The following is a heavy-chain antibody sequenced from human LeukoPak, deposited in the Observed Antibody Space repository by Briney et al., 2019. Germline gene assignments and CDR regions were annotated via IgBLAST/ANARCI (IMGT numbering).Heavy chain of an antibody. D-gene: IGHD2/OR15-2a*01. CDR2: MSSDGGTT. J-gene: IGHJ4*02. CDR1: GFTFTNYA. V-gene: IGHV3-64*01. Sequence: GGSLRLSCAASGFTFTNYAMHCVRQPAGEGLEYVSAMSSDGGTTYYAHSVKGRFTMSRDTSQNTLYLQMGSLRAEDGAVYYCARGGSLSAYDSWGQGTLVTVSS. CDR3: ARGGSLSAYDS.